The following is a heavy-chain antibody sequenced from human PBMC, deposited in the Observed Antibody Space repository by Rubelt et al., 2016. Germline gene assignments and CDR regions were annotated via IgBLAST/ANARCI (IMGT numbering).Heavy chain of an antibody. Sequence: QVQLVQSGAEVKKPGASVKVSCKASGYTFTGYYMHWVRQAPGQGLEWMGWINPNSGGTNYAKKFQGRVTMTRETSISTAYMELSRRRSDDTAVYYCARFAIGGHSSGYLFDYWGQGTLVTVSS. CDR3: ARFAIGGHSSGYLFDY. CDR2: INPNSGGT. V-gene: IGHV1-2*02. J-gene: IGHJ4*02. CDR1: GYTFTGYY. D-gene: IGHD3-22*01.